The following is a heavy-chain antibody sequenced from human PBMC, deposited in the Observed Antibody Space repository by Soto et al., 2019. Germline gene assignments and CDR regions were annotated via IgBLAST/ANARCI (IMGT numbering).Heavy chain of an antibody. D-gene: IGHD1-26*01. J-gene: IGHJ4*02. CDR2: IIPIFGTA. CDR3: ARDGGRHSGGIDY. Sequence: QVQLVQSGAEVKKPGSSVQVSCKASGGTFSSYSLHWVRQAPGQGLEWMGEIIPIFGTANYAQKFQGRVTITADESTSTAYMELSSLRSEDTAVYYCARDGGRHSGGIDYWGQGTLVTVSS. CDR1: GGTFSSYS. V-gene: IGHV1-69*01.